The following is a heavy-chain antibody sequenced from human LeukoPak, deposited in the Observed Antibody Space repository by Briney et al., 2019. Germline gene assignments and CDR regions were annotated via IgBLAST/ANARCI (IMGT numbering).Heavy chain of an antibody. Sequence: GGSLRLSCAASGFTFSSSWMSRVRQAPGKGLEWVAVIWYDGSNKYYADSVKGRFTISRDNSKNTLYLQMNSLRAEDTAVYYCAREVPAAAYYFDYWGQGTLVTVSS. D-gene: IGHD2-2*01. CDR2: IWYDGSNK. J-gene: IGHJ4*02. CDR1: GFTFSSSW. CDR3: AREVPAAAYYFDY. V-gene: IGHV3-33*08.